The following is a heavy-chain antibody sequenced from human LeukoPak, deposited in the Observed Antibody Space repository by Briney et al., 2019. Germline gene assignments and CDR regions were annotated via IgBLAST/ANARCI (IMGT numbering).Heavy chain of an antibody. D-gene: IGHD2-21*02. J-gene: IGHJ3*02. Sequence: GRSLRLSCAASGFTFSSYAMHWVRQAPGKGLEWVAVISYDGSNKYYADSVKGRFTISRDNSKNTLYLQMNSLRAEDTAVYYCAREVSVGRVVTKTRTPYAFDIWGQGTMVTVSS. CDR3: AREVSVGRVVTKTRTPYAFDI. CDR1: GFTFSSYA. V-gene: IGHV3-30-3*01. CDR2: ISYDGSNK.